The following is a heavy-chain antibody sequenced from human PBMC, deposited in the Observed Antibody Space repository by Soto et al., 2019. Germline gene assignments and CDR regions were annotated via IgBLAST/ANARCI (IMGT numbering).Heavy chain of an antibody. D-gene: IGHD6-19*01. V-gene: IGHV3-33*01. CDR3: ARDGNRIAVAGTSDY. CDR2: IWYDGSNK. Sequence: QVQLVESGGGVVQPGRSLRLSCAASGFTFSSYGMHWVRQAPGKGLEWVAVIWYDGSNKYYADSVKGRFTISRDNSKNTLYLQMNSLRAEDTAVYYCARDGNRIAVAGTSDYWGQGTLVTVSS. CDR1: GFTFSSYG. J-gene: IGHJ4*02.